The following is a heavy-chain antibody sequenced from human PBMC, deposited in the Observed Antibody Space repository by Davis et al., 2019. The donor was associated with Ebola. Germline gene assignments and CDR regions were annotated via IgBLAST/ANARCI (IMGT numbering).Heavy chain of an antibody. CDR2: ISGSGGST. CDR3: AKMAPVDYVWGSYLDY. CDR1: GFTFSNYA. J-gene: IGHJ4*02. V-gene: IGHV3-23*01. D-gene: IGHD3-16*02. Sequence: GESLKISCAASGFTFSNYAMSWVRQAPGKGLEWVSVISGSGGSTYYADSVRGRFTISRDSSQSTLHLHMISLRAEDTAVYYCAKMAPVDYVWGSYLDYWGPGTLVTVSS.